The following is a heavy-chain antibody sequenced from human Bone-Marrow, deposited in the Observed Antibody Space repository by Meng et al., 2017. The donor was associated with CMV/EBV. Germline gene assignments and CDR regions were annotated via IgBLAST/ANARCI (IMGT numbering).Heavy chain of an antibody. CDR1: GFTFSSYA. J-gene: IGHJ4*02. CDR2: ISSNGGST. CDR3: ARGPQSYYDFWSGYSTVYYFDY. Sequence: GESLKISCAASGFTFSSYAMHWVRQAPGKGLEYVSAISSNGGSTYYADSVKGRFTISRDNSKNTLYLQMGSLRAEYMAVYYCARGPQSYYDFWSGYSTVYYFDYWGQGTLVTVSS. V-gene: IGHV3-64*02. D-gene: IGHD3-3*01.